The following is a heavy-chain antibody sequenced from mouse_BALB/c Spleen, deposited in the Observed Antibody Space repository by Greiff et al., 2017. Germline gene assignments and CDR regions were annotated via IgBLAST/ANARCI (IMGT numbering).Heavy chain of an antibody. CDR2: ISSGGST. J-gene: IGHJ3*01. V-gene: IGHV5-6-5*01. CDR1: GFTFSSYA. D-gene: IGHD1-1*01. CDR3: ARGYGSSSSFAY. Sequence: DVHLVESGGGLVKPGGSLKLSCAASGFTFSSYAMSWVRQTPEKRLEWVASISSGGSTYYPDSVKGRFTISRDNARNILYLQMSSLRSEDTAMYYCARGYGSSSSFAYWGQGTLVTVSA.